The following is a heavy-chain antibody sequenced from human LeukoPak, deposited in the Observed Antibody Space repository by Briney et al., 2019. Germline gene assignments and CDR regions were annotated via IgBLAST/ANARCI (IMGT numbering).Heavy chain of an antibody. CDR1: GGSTSSSTYY. J-gene: IGHJ5*02. V-gene: IGHV4-39*01. CDR3: ARHSSSIAARWNWFDP. CDR2: IYYSGST. D-gene: IGHD6-6*01. Sequence: PSETLSLTCTVSGGSTSSSTYYSGWIRQPPGKGLEWIGSIYYSGSTYYNPSLKSRVTISVDTSTNQFSLKLRSVTAADTAVYYCARHSSSIAARWNWFDPWGQGTLVTVSS.